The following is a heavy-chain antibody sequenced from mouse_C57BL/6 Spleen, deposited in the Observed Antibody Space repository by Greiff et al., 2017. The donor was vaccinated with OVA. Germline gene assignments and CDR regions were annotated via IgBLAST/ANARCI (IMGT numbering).Heavy chain of an antibody. D-gene: IGHD1-1*01. J-gene: IGHJ1*03. Sequence: EVKLQESGPGLAKPSQTLSLTCSVTGYSITSDYWNWIRKFPGNKLEYMGYISYSGSTSYNPSLNSRISITRDTSKNQYYLKLNSVTTEDTATYYGARDYGSSLSYWYFDVWGTGTTVTVSS. CDR2: ISYSGST. V-gene: IGHV3-8*01. CDR3: ARDYGSSLSYWYFDV. CDR1: GYSITSDY.